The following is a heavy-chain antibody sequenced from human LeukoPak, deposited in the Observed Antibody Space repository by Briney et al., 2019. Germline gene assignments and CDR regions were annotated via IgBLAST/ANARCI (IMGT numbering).Heavy chain of an antibody. CDR2: IYYSGST. CDR1: GGSISSGDYY. CDR3: GRGGGGDYGGNWDCFDY. D-gene: IGHD4-23*01. V-gene: IGHV4-30-4*01. J-gene: IGHJ4*02. Sequence: PSETLSLTCTVSGGSISSGDYYWSWIRQPPGKGLEWIGYIYYSGSTYYNPSLKSRVTISVDTSKNQFSLKLSSVTAAATAVYYRGRGGGGDYGGNWDCFDYWGQGTLVTVSS.